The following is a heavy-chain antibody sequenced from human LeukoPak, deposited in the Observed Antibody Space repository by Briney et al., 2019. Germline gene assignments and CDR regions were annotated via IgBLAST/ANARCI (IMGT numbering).Heavy chain of an antibody. CDR3: ARRSGSYSDY. Sequence: SETLSLTCTVSGGSISSSSHYWGWIRQPPGKGLEWIGSIYYSGSTYYNPSLKSRVTISVDTSKNQFSLKLSSVTAADTAVYYCARRSGSYSDYWGQGTLVTVSS. D-gene: IGHD1-26*01. CDR1: GGSISSSSHY. CDR2: IYYSGST. V-gene: IGHV4-39*01. J-gene: IGHJ4*02.